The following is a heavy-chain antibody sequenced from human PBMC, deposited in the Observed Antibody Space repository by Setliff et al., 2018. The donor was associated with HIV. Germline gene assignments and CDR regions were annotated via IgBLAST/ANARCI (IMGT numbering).Heavy chain of an antibody. CDR1: GDSISGYY. V-gene: IGHV4-59*06. CDR3: ARLSTTSRDFDS. CDR2: VSYTGTT. J-gene: IGHJ4*02. D-gene: IGHD2-2*01. Sequence: SETLSLTCTSSGDSISGYYWSWIRQPAGKGLEWIGFVSYTGTTHYNPSLKSRLTISIDTSENQFSLKLSSVTAADTAVYYCARLSTTSRDFDSWGQGTLVTVSS.